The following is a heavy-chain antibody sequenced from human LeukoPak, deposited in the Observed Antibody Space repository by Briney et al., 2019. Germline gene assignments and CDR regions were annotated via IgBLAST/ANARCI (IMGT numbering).Heavy chain of an antibody. CDR2: IYYSGST. CDR3: ARSFYYDSSVPPGY. D-gene: IGHD3-22*01. V-gene: IGHV4-59*08. Sequence: SETLSLTCTVSGGSTSSYYWSWIRQPPGKELEWIGYIYYSGSTNYNPSLKSRVTRSVDTSKNQFSLKLSSVTAADTAVYYCARSFYYDSSVPPGYWGQGTLVTVSS. CDR1: GGSTSSYY. J-gene: IGHJ4*02.